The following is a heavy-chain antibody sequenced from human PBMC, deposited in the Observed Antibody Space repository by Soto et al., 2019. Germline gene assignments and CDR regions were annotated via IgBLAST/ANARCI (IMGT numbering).Heavy chain of an antibody. CDR1: GFTFGDYA. J-gene: IGHJ6*02. D-gene: IGHD3-3*01. CDR3: TRDSPITIFGVVYYYYYGMDV. CDR2: IRSKAYGGTT. Sequence: GGSLRLSCTASGFTFGDYAMSWVRQAPGKGLEWVGFIRSKAYGGTTEYAASVKGRFTISRDDSKSIAYLQMNSLKTEDTAVYYCTRDSPITIFGVVYYYYYGMDVWGQGTTVTVSS. V-gene: IGHV3-49*04.